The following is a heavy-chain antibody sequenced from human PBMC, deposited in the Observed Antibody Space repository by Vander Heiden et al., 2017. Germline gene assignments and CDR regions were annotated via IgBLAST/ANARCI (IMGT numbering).Heavy chain of an antibody. D-gene: IGHD4-17*01. J-gene: IGHJ4*02. CDR2: ISSSSSYI. CDR1: GFTFSSYS. Sequence: EVQLVESGGGLVKPGGSLRLSCAASGFTFSSYSMSWVRQAPGKGLAWVSSISSSSSYIYYADSVKGRFTISRDNAKNSLYLQMNSLRAEDTAVYYCARDLYGDYFIDYWGQGTLVTVSS. V-gene: IGHV3-21*01. CDR3: ARDLYGDYFIDY.